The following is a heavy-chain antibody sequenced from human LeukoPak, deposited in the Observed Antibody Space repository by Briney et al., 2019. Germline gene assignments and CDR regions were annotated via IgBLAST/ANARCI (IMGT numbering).Heavy chain of an antibody. J-gene: IGHJ4*02. Sequence: ASVKFSCTASGYAFSDHGVNWVRQAPGQGLGWMGWISGYNGHTSYAQKFQGRVMVTTDRSTNTAYLELRSLRSDDTAVYYCARVPNPRNTYGYNDKWGQGTLVTVSS. CDR3: ARVPNPRNTYGYNDK. V-gene: IGHV1-18*04. D-gene: IGHD5-18*01. CDR1: GYAFSDHG. CDR2: ISGYNGHT.